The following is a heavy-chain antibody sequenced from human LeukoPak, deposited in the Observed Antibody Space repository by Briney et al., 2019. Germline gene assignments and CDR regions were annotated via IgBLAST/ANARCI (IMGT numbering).Heavy chain of an antibody. D-gene: IGHD3-10*01. V-gene: IGHV1-18*01. Sequence: ASVKVSCKASGYTFISYGINWVRQAPGQGLEWMGWISVYNGNTNYAQKVQGRVTMTTDTSTSTAYMEVRRLRPDDTAVYYCARDLIPQPSIVRGVIGIDYWGQGTLVTVSS. CDR2: ISVYNGNT. CDR1: GYTFISYG. CDR3: ARDLIPQPSIVRGVIGIDY. J-gene: IGHJ4*02.